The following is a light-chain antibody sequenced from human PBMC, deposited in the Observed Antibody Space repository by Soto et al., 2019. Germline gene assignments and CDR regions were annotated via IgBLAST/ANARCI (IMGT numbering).Light chain of an antibody. V-gene: IGLV3-21*02. CDR2: VDS. CDR1: NIESKS. CDR3: QVWDTISDHYV. Sequence: SYELTQPPSVSVAPGQTARITCGGNNIESKSAHWYQQRPGQAPVLVIYVDSDRPSGIPDRFSASTSGSTAALTISRVEAGDEADYYCQVWDTISDHYVFGSGPKVTVL. J-gene: IGLJ1*01.